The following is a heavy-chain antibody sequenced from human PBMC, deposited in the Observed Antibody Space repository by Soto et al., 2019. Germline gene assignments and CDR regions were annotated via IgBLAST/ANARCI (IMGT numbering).Heavy chain of an antibody. Sequence: SETLSLTCTVSGGSISSGDYYWSWIHQPPGKGLEWIGYIYYSGSTYYNPSIKSRVTISVDTTKNQFSLMLSSVAAADTAEYYSAILTQYTIFGDVMTHWGQGTLVTVSS. D-gene: IGHD3-3*01. CDR1: GGSISSGDYY. V-gene: IGHV4-30-4*08. CDR3: AILTQYTIFGDVMTH. J-gene: IGHJ4*02. CDR2: IYYSGST.